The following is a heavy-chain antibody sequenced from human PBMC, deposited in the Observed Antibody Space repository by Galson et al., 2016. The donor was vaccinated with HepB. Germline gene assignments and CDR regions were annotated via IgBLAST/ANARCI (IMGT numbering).Heavy chain of an antibody. CDR1: GFTFSSYA. CDR2: INGGDSGGST. Sequence: SLRLSCAASGFTFSSYAMSWVRQAPGKGLEWVSTINGGDSGGSTYYADSVKGRFTISRDNSKSTLYVEMNSLSAEDTAVYYCAKGRGTTVTPNDYWGQGTLVTVSS. D-gene: IGHD4-17*01. J-gene: IGHJ4*02. CDR3: AKGRGTTVTPNDY. V-gene: IGHV3-23*01.